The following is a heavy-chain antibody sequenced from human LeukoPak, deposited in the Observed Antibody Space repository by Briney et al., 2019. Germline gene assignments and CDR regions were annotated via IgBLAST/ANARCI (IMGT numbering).Heavy chain of an antibody. CDR1: GYSFTGYY. CDR3: ARHMGHTGYFDF. V-gene: IGHV1-2*02. D-gene: IGHD1-26*01. Sequence: GASVTVSCTASGYSFTGYYIHWVRQAPGHGLEWMGWISSNNGVTKYAQKFQDRVTLTRDISISTVCMELNRLTSDDTAVYYCARHMGHTGYFDFWGQGTLVTVSS. CDR2: ISSNNGVT. J-gene: IGHJ4*02.